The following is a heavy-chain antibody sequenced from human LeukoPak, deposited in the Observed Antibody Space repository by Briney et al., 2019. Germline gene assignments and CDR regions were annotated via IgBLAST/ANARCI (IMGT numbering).Heavy chain of an antibody. V-gene: IGHV4-31*03. Sequence: SETLSLTCNVSGASMRSETHYWSWLRQHPGKGPEWIAYIYYTAGAYYNPSLESRVSISLDASENQFSLKLTSVTAADTAVYYCARGHRELKYAPDYWGQGTLVTVSS. D-gene: IGHD5-24*01. CDR3: ARGHRELKYAPDY. CDR1: GASMRSETHY. J-gene: IGHJ4*02. CDR2: IYYTAGA.